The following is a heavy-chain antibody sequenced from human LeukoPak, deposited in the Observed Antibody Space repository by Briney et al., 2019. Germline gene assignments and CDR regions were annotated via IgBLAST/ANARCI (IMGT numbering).Heavy chain of an antibody. V-gene: IGHV4-59*08. CDR1: GGSISTYY. CDR3: ARRPPYGDYDL. J-gene: IGHJ2*01. D-gene: IGHD4-17*01. CDR2: IYYSGIT. Sequence: SETLSLTCIVSGGSISTYYWSWIRQPPGKGLEWIGFIYYSGITNYNPSLKSRVTISVDTSKNQFSLKLSSVTAADTAVYYCARRPPYGDYDLWGRGTLVTVSS.